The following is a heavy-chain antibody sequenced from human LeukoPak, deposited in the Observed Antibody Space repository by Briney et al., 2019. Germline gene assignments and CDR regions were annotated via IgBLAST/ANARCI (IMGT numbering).Heavy chain of an antibody. Sequence: SGTLSLTCDVSGDSMSSNNWWSWVRQPPGKGLEWIGSIYYSGSTYYNPSLKSRVTISVDTSKNQFSLKLSSVTAADTAVYYYARDWGYCSSTSCSWAAFDIWGQGTMVTVSS. J-gene: IGHJ3*02. D-gene: IGHD2-2*01. CDR2: IYYSGST. V-gene: IGHV4-4*02. CDR1: GDSMSSNNW. CDR3: ARDWGYCSSTSCSWAAFDI.